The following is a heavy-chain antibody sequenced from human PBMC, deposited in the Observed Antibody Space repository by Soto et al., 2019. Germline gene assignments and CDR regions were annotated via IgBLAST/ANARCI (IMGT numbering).Heavy chain of an antibody. V-gene: IGHV3-33*01. Sequence: QVQLVESGGGVVQPGRSLRLSCAASGFTFSSYGMHWVRQAPGKGLEWVAIIWYDGRNKNYADSVKDRFTISRDTSKNTVYLPLSSLRAEDTAVYYCVRDRAWELTREYFDYWGQGTLVTVSS. CDR2: IWYDGRNK. CDR1: GFTFSSYG. D-gene: IGHD1-26*01. CDR3: VRDRAWELTREYFDY. J-gene: IGHJ4*02.